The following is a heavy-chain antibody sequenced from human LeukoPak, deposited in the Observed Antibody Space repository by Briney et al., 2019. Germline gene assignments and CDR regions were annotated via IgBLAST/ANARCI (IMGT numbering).Heavy chain of an antibody. J-gene: IGHJ4*02. CDR2: ISSSSSTI. D-gene: IGHD2-2*01. CDR1: GFTFSSYS. Sequence: PGGSLRLSCAASGFTFSSYSMNWVRQAPGKGLEWVSYISSSSSTIYYADSVKGRFTISRDNAKNSLYLQMNSLRAEDTAVYYCAREPYCSGTSCYLPIDYWGQGTLVTVSS. V-gene: IGHV3-48*01. CDR3: AREPYCSGTSCYLPIDY.